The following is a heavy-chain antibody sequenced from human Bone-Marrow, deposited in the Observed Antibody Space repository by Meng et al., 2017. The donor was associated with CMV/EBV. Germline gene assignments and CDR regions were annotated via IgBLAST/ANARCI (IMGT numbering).Heavy chain of an antibody. Sequence: ASVKVSCKASGYTFTSYDINWVRQATGQGLEWMGWMNPNSGNTGYAQKFQGRVTITRNTSISTAYMELSSLRSEDTAVYYCARSYNWNYYDLDYWGQGTLVTVSS. J-gene: IGHJ4*02. CDR2: MNPNSGNT. V-gene: IGHV1-8*03. CDR3: ARSYNWNYYDLDY. CDR1: GYTFTSYD. D-gene: IGHD1-7*01.